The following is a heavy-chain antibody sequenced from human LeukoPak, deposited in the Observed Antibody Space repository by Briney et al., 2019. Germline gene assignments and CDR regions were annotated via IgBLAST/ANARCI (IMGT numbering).Heavy chain of an antibody. J-gene: IGHJ4*02. V-gene: IGHV1-69*05. CDR2: VIPIFGTA. Sequence: SVKVSCKASGGTFSSYAISWVRQAPGQGLEWMGRVIPIFGTANYAQKFQGRVTITTDESTSTAYMELSSLRSEDTAVYYCARALSDYGDYIFDYWGQGTLVTVSS. CDR3: ARALSDYGDYIFDY. D-gene: IGHD4-17*01. CDR1: GGTFSSYA.